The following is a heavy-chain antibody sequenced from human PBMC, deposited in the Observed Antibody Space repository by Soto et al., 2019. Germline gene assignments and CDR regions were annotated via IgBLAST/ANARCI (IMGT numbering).Heavy chain of an antibody. CDR3: ASHLYYYGSGRYYFDY. CDR1: GGSFSGYY. J-gene: IGHJ4*02. CDR2: INHSGST. V-gene: IGHV4-34*01. Sequence: PSETLSLTCAVYGGSFSGYYWSWIRQPPGKGLEWIGEINHSGSTNYNPSLKSRVTISVDTSKDQFSLKLSSVTAADTAVYYCASHLYYYGSGRYYFDYWGQGTLVTVSS. D-gene: IGHD3-10*01.